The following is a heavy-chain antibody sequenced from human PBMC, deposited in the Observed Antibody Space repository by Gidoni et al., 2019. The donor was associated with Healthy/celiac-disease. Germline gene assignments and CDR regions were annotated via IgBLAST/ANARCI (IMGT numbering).Heavy chain of an antibody. CDR3: ARVVPAAIRAWYFDL. J-gene: IGHJ2*01. Sequence: QVQLQESGPGLVLPSQTLSLSCTVSGGSISRGAYYWRWTRQPPGKGLEWIGYIYYSGSTYYNPSLKSRVTISVDTSKYQFSLKLSSVTAADTAVYYCARVVPAAIRAWYFDLWGRGTLVTVSS. CDR2: IYYSGST. CDR1: GGSISRGAYY. D-gene: IGHD2-2*02. V-gene: IGHV4-30-4*01.